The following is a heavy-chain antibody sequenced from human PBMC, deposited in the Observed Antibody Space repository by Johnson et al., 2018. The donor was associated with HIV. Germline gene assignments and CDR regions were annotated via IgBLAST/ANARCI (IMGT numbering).Heavy chain of an antibody. CDR1: GFTFGSYA. Sequence: MLLVESGGGLVQPGGSLRLSCAASGFTFGSYAMSWVRQAPGKGLEWVSSITVSGGSTHYADSVKGRFTISRDNSKNTLYLQVNSLRVEDTALYYCTKDRSEAGLYDAFDIWGQGTRVTVSS. CDR3: TKDRSEAGLYDAFDI. V-gene: IGHV3-23*04. J-gene: IGHJ3*02. CDR2: ITVSGGST. D-gene: IGHD3/OR15-3a*01.